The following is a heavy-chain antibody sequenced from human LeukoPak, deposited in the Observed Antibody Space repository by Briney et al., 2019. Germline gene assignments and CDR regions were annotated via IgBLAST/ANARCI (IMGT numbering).Heavy chain of an antibody. CDR3: ARTDSSGSYVFDY. CDR2: IHYSGST. V-gene: IGHV4-59*01. Sequence: SETVSLTCTVSGGSISSYYWSWIRQPPGKGLEWIGHIHYSGSTNHNPSLKSRVTISVDTSKNQFSLKLSSVTAADTAVYYCARTDSSGSYVFDYWGQGTLVTVSS. D-gene: IGHD6-19*01. CDR1: GGSISSYY. J-gene: IGHJ4*02.